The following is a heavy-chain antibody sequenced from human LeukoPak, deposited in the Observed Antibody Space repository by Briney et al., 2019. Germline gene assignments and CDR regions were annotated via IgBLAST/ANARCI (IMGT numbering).Heavy chain of an antibody. CDR1: GYTFTDYF. V-gene: IGHV1-2*02. Sequence: AASVKVSCKASGYTFTDYFMHWVRQAPGQGLEWMGWINPYSGDTNIAQKFQGRVTMTRDTSIRTAYMELSSLRSDDMAVYYCARDPNGGNTVVRGGEDWYFALWGRGTLVTVSS. D-gene: IGHD3-10*01. CDR3: ARDPNGGNTVVRGGEDWYFAL. CDR2: INPYSGDT. J-gene: IGHJ2*01.